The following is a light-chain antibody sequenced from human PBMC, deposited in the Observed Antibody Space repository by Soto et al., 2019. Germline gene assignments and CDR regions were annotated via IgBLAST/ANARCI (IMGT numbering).Light chain of an antibody. CDR2: EVT. CDR1: SSDVGGYGY. CDR3: SSYAGINTDVV. Sequence: QSALTQPPSASGSPGQSVTISCTGNSSDVGGYGYVSWYQQHPGTAPKLMIFEVTKRASGVPNRFSGSKSGNTASLTVSGLQAEDEADYDCSSYAGINTDVVFGGGTKLTVL. J-gene: IGLJ2*01. V-gene: IGLV2-8*01.